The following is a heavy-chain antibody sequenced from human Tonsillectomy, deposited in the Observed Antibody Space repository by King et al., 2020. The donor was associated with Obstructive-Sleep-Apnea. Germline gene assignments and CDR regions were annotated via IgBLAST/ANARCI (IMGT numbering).Heavy chain of an antibody. CDR1: GGSISNYY. D-gene: IGHD4-17*01. V-gene: IGHV4-59*08. J-gene: IGHJ4*02. CDR2: MYYSGNT. Sequence: QLQESGPGLVKPSETLSLTCTVSGGSISNYYWSWIRQPPGKGLEWIGYMYYSGNTNFNPSLKSRVTISADKSKIQFSLRLSSVTAADTAVYYCARHRGVEDYGDYGDYFDYWGQGTLVTVSS. CDR3: ARHRGVEDYGDYGDYFDY.